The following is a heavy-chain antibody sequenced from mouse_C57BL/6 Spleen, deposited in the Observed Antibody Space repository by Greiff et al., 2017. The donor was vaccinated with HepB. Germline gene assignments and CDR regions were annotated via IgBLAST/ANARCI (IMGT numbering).Heavy chain of an antibody. V-gene: IGHV3-6*01. D-gene: IGHD6-1*01. J-gene: IGHJ2*01. Sequence: DVQLQESGPGLVKPSQSLSLTCSVTGYSITSGYYWNWIRQFPGNKPEWMGYISYDGSNNYNPSLKNRISITRDTSKNQFFLKLNSVTTEDTATYYCARDGGLGLYYFDYWGQGTTLTVSS. CDR2: ISYDGSN. CDR1: GYSITSGYY. CDR3: ARDGGLGLYYFDY.